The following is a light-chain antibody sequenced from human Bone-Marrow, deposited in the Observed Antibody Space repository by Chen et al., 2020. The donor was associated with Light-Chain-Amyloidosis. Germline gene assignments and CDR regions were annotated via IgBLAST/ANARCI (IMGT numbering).Light chain of an antibody. CDR1: NIGSTG. J-gene: IGLJ3*02. CDR3: QVCDRSSDRPV. Sequence: SYVLTQPSSVSVAPGQTAPIACGGNNIGSTGVHWYQQTPGQAPLLVVYDDSDRPSGIPERLAGSNSRNTATRTISRVEAGEEADDYCQVCDRSSDRPVFGGGTKLTVL. CDR2: DDS. V-gene: IGLV3-21*02.